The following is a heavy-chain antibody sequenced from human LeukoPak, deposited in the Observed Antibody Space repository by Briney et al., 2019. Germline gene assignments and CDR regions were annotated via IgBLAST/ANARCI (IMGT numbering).Heavy chain of an antibody. CDR3: ARAMVRGVVRTWFDP. CDR2: ISYDGSNK. D-gene: IGHD3-10*01. CDR1: GFTFSSYA. V-gene: IGHV3-30-3*01. Sequence: SLRLSCAASGFTFSSYAMHWVRQAPGKGLEWVAVISYDGSNKYYADSVKGRFTISRDNSKNTLYLQMNSLRAEDTAVYYCARAMVRGVVRTWFDPWGQGTLVTVSS. J-gene: IGHJ5*02.